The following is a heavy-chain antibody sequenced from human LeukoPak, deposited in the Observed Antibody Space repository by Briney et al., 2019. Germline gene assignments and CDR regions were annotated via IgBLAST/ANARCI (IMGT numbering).Heavy chain of an antibody. CDR1: GFTFSSYR. J-gene: IGHJ6*02. CDR2: ISSSSSYI. Sequence: GGSLRLSCAASGFTFSSYRKNWVRGARGKGLEWVSSISSSSSYIYYADSVKGRFTISRDDAKNSLYLQMNSLRAEDTAVYYCAREGAVVTPQYYYGMDVWGQGTTVTVSS. CDR3: AREGAVVTPQYYYGMDV. V-gene: IGHV3-21*01. D-gene: IGHD4-23*01.